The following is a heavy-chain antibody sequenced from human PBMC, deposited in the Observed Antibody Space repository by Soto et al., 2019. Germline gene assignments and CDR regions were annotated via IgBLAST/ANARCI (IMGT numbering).Heavy chain of an antibody. J-gene: IGHJ4*02. D-gene: IGHD6-19*01. CDR1: GFTFGDYA. CDR2: IRSKAYGGTT. CDR3: TRDRHPSGGYSSGWHDC. V-gene: IGHV3-49*03. Sequence: PGESLKISCTASGFTFGDYAMSWFRQAPGKGLEWVGFIRSKAYGGTTEYAASVKGRFTISRDDSKSIAYLQMNSLKTEDTAVYYCTRDRHPSGGYSSGWHDCLGQGTLVTVSS.